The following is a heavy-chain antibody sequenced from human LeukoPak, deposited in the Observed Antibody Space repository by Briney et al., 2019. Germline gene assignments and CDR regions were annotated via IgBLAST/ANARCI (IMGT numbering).Heavy chain of an antibody. Sequence: PGGSLRLSCTASGFTFSSYGMHWVRQAPGKGLEWVAVIWFDGTSKYYADSVRGRFTVSRDNSKNTLFLQMNSLRGEDTAVYYCARVRFRGTSSSSAFDYWGQGTPVTVSS. CDR2: IWFDGTSK. CDR3: ARVRFRGTSSSSAFDY. D-gene: IGHD6-19*01. V-gene: IGHV3-33*01. J-gene: IGHJ4*02. CDR1: GFTFSSYG.